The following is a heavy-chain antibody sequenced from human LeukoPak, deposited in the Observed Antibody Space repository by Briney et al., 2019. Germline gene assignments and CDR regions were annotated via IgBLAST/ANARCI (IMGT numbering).Heavy chain of an antibody. D-gene: IGHD3-10*01. J-gene: IGHJ5*02. CDR3: ARVGGSGSLRWFDP. CDR2: INPDNGDT. Sequence: ASVKVSCKASGYTFTSYGLHWVRQAPGQRLECMGWINPDNGDTKYSEKLQGRVTITRDTSASTAYMELSSLRSADTAIYYCARVGGSGSLRWFDPWGQGTLVTVSS. V-gene: IGHV1-3*01. CDR1: GYTFTSYG.